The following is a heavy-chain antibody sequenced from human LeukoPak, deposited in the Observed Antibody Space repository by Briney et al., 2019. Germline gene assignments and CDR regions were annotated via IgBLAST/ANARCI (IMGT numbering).Heavy chain of an antibody. J-gene: IGHJ4*02. V-gene: IGHV1-18*01. D-gene: IGHD1/OR15-1a*01. CDR3: ARDGWNNGWTPFDC. Sequence: ASVKVSCKASGYTFSSYGISWVRQAPGQGLEWMGWVSADSSNTYYVQKLQGRLSMATDTSTSTAYMELRSLRSEDTAVYYCARDGWNNGWTPFDCWGQGTLATVSS. CDR1: GYTFSSYG. CDR2: VSADSSNT.